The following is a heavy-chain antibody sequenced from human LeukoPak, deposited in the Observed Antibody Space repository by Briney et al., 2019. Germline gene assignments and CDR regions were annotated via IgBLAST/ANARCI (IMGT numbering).Heavy chain of an antibody. CDR3: ARACSSTNFGNYYYYYMDV. J-gene: IGHJ6*03. V-gene: IGHV4-39*01. CDR2: IYTTGST. D-gene: IGHD2-2*01. CDR1: GGSISSNNYY. Sequence: SETLSLTCTVSGGSISSNNYYWGWIRQPPGKGLEWIGNIYTTGSTYYSPSLKSRVTISVDTSKNQFSLKLSSVTAADTSVYYCARACSSTNFGNYYYYYMDVWGKGTTVTVSS.